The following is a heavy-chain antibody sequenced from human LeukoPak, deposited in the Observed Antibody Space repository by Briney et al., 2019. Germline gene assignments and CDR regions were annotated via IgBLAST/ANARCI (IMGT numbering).Heavy chain of an antibody. Sequence: PSETLSLTCTVSGGSISSYYWSWIRQPPGKGLEWIGYIYYSGSTNYNPSLKSRATISLDTSKNQFSLKLSSVTASDTAVYYCARGSSEYAFDIWGQATMVTVSS. CDR3: ARGSSEYAFDI. CDR1: GGSISSYY. V-gene: IGHV4-59*01. D-gene: IGHD3-22*01. CDR2: IYYSGST. J-gene: IGHJ3*02.